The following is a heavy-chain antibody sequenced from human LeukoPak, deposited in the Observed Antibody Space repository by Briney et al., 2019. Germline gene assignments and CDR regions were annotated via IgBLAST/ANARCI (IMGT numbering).Heavy chain of an antibody. CDR2: ISSLSGTI. Sequence: GGSLRLSCAASGFTFSSYSMNRVRQAPGEGLEWVSYISSLSGTIYYADSVKGRFTISRDNAKTSLYLRMNSLRAEDTAVYYCAKEVGYRITMVRGVSPPDYWGQGTLVTVSS. CDR3: AKEVGYRITMVRGVSPPDY. J-gene: IGHJ4*02. CDR1: GFTFSSYS. V-gene: IGHV3-48*01. D-gene: IGHD3-10*01.